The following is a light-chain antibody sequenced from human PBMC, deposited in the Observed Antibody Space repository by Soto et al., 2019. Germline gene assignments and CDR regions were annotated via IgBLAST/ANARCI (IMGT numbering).Light chain of an antibody. Sequence: EIVLTQSPGTLSLSPGERATLCCRASQSVSSSYLAWYQQKPGQAPRLLIYGPSSRATGIPDRFSGSGSGTDFTLTISRLEREDFAVYYCQQYGSSHPTTFGQGTRLEIK. V-gene: IGKV3-20*01. CDR2: GPS. CDR3: QQYGSSHPTT. CDR1: QSVSSSY. J-gene: IGKJ5*01.